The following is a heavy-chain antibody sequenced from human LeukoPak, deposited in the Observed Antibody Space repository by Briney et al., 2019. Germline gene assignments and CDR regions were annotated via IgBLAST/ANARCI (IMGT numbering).Heavy chain of an antibody. D-gene: IGHD3-10*01. J-gene: IGHJ6*02. Sequence: ASVKVSCKASGYTFTSYGITWVRQAPGQGLEWMGWISAYNGNTNYAQKHQGRVTMTTDTSTSTAYMELRRLRSDDTAVYYCARVYSFTMVRGGDYYYGMDAWGQGTTVTVSS. CDR1: GYTFTSYG. CDR2: ISAYNGNT. V-gene: IGHV1-18*01. CDR3: ARVYSFTMVRGGDYYYGMDA.